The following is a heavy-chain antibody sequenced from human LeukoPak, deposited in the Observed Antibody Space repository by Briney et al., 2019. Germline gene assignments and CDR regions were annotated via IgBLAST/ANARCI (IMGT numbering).Heavy chain of an antibody. CDR2: ISSSSSTI. CDR1: GFTVSGNY. CDR3: ARRPRDVVVPAAMENWFDP. V-gene: IGHV3-48*01. D-gene: IGHD2-2*01. Sequence: GGSLRLSCAASGFTVSGNYMSWVRQAPGKGLEWVSYISSSSSTIYYADSVKGRFTISRDNAKNSLYLQMNSLRAEDTAVYYCARRPRDVVVPAAMENWFDPWGQGTLVTVSS. J-gene: IGHJ5*02.